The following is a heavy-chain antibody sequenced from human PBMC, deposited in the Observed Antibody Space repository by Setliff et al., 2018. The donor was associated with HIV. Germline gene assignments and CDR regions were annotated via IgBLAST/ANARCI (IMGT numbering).Heavy chain of an antibody. CDR1: GGSVSSSNW. V-gene: IGHV4-4*02. D-gene: IGHD6-19*01. CDR3: ARGPARAVARPGWLDP. CDR2: ISQSGST. Sequence: TSETLSLTCAVSGGSVSSSNWWSWVRQPPGKGLEWIGEISQSGSTNYNPSLKSRVTISVDKSKNQFSLKLSSVTAADTAVYYCARGPARAVARPGWLDPWGQGTLVTVS. J-gene: IGHJ5*02.